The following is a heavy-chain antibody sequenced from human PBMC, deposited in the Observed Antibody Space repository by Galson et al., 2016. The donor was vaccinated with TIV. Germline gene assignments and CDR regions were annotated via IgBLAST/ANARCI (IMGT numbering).Heavy chain of an antibody. D-gene: IGHD1-7*01. Sequence: ETLSLTCAVYGESFSDYYWSWLRQPPGKGPEWIGEVDHSGITNFNPSLKTRVTMSVDTSKNQFSLKLTSVTAADTAVYFCARGRRNSFYASREYFHHWGQGTLVTVSS. J-gene: IGHJ1*01. CDR2: VDHSGIT. V-gene: IGHV4-34*01. CDR1: GESFSDYY. CDR3: ARGRRNSFYASREYFHH.